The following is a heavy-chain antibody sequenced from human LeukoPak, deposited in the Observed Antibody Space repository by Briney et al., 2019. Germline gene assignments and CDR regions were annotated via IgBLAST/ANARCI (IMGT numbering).Heavy chain of an antibody. Sequence: GGSLRLSCVVSEFTFSNYWMGWVRQAPGKGLEWVSYISSSGSTIYYADSVKGRFTISRDNAKNSLYLQMNSLRAEDTAVYYCAELGITMIGGVWGKGTTVTISS. D-gene: IGHD3-10*02. CDR3: AELGITMIGGV. J-gene: IGHJ6*04. CDR2: ISSSGSTI. CDR1: EFTFSNYW. V-gene: IGHV3-48*04.